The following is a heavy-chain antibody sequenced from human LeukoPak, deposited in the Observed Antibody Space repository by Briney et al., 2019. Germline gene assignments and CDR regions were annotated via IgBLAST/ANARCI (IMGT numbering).Heavy chain of an antibody. V-gene: IGHV4-59*01. D-gene: IGHD5/OR15-5a*01. CDR1: GDSISPYY. Sequence: SETLSLTCTVSGDSISPYYWSWIRQPPGKGLGWIAYIYYLGSTNYNPSLKSRVTISVDTSKHQFSLKLNSVTAADTAVYFCARMSTSGPFFDYWGQGTLVTVSS. J-gene: IGHJ4*02. CDR3: ARMSTSGPFFDY. CDR2: IYYLGST.